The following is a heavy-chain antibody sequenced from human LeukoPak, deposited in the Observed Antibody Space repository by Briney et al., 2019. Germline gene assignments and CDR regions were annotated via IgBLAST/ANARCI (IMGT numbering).Heavy chain of an antibody. CDR3: ARDPGWLIVGATTFDY. CDR2: IIPIFGTA. J-gene: IGHJ4*02. Sequence: GASVKVSCKASGGTFTSYAISWVRQAPGQGLEWMGGIIPIFGTANYAQKFQGRVTITADESTSTAYMELSSLRSEDTAVYYCARDPGWLIVGATTFDYWGQGTLVTVSS. CDR1: GGTFTSYA. V-gene: IGHV1-69*13. D-gene: IGHD1-26*01.